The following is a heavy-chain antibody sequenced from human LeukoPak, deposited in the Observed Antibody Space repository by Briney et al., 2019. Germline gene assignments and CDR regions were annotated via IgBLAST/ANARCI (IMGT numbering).Heavy chain of an antibody. V-gene: IGHV3-53*01. CDR2: IYSGGST. CDR1: GFTFSSNY. D-gene: IGHD6-19*01. CDR3: ARERSGWYVDDY. Sequence: GGSLRLSCAASGFTFSSNYMSWVRQAPGKGLEWVSVIYSGGSTYYADSVKGRFTISRDNSKNTLYLQMNSLRAEDTAVYYCARERSGWYVDDYWGQGTLVTVSS. J-gene: IGHJ4*02.